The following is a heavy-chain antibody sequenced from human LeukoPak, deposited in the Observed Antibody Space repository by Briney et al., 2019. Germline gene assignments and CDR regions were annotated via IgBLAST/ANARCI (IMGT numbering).Heavy chain of an antibody. CDR2: INWNGGST. CDR1: GFTFDDYG. Sequence: GGSLRLSCAASGFTFDDYGMSWVRQAPGKGLEWVSGINWNGGSTGYADSVKGRFTIPRDNAKNSLYLQMNSLRAEDAALYYCARDVGSSWYEDYWGQGTLVTVSS. J-gene: IGHJ4*02. V-gene: IGHV3-20*04. D-gene: IGHD6-13*01. CDR3: ARDVGSSWYEDY.